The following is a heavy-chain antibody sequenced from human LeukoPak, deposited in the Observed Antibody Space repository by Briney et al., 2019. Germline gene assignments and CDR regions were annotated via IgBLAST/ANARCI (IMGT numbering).Heavy chain of an antibody. CDR3: ARSEWLGYFDY. CDR1: GYSISSGYY. D-gene: IGHD3-3*01. Sequence: KASETLSLTCTVSGYSISSGYYWGWIRQPPGKGLEWIGSIYHSGSTYYNPSLKSRVTISVDTSKNQFSLKLSSVTAADTAVYYCARSEWLGYFDYWGQGTLVTVSS. CDR2: IYHSGST. V-gene: IGHV4-38-2*02. J-gene: IGHJ4*02.